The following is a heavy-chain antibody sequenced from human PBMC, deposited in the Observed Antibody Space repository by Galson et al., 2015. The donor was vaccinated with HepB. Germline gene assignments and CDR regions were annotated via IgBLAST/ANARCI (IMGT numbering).Heavy chain of an antibody. J-gene: IGHJ2*01. CDR1: GFSLSTTEMR. Sequence: PALVKPTQTLTLTCTFSGFSLSTTEMRVSWIRQPPGKALEWLARIDWDDDKFYSTSLKTRLTISKDTSKNQVVLTTTNMDPVDTATYYCARSGYSSGWYPWYFDLWGRGTPVTVSS. CDR2: IDWDDDK. V-gene: IGHV2-70*04. CDR3: ARSGYSSGWYPWYFDL. D-gene: IGHD6-19*01.